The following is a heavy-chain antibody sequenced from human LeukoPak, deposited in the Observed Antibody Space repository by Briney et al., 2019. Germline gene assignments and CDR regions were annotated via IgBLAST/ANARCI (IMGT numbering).Heavy chain of an antibody. J-gene: IGHJ5*02. D-gene: IGHD5-12*01. Sequence: GGSLRLSCAASGFTFSSYWMSWVRQAPGKGLEWVANIKQDGSEKYYVDSVKGRFTISRDNAKNSLYLQMNSLRAEDTAVYYCARDNSGYDLNWFDPWGQGTLSPSPQ. V-gene: IGHV3-7*01. CDR1: GFTFSSYW. CDR2: IKQDGSEK. CDR3: ARDNSGYDLNWFDP.